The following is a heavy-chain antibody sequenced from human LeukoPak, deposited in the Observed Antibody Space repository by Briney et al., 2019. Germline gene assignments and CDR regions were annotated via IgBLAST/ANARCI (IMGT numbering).Heavy chain of an antibody. D-gene: IGHD3-3*01. V-gene: IGHV3-30*04. CDR2: ISYDGSNK. J-gene: IGHJ4*02. Sequence: GGSLRLSCAASGFTFSSYAMHWVRQAPGKGLEWVAVISYDGSNKYYADSVKGRFTISRDNSKNTLYLQMNSLRAEDTAVYYCARGGRFLEWRIYDYWGQGTLVTVSS. CDR1: GFTFSSYA. CDR3: ARGGRFLEWRIYDY.